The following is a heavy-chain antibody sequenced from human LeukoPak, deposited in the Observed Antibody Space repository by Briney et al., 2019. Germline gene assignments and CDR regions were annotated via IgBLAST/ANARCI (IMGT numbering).Heavy chain of an antibody. Sequence: PSETLSLTCTVSGGSISSSSYYWGWIRRPPGKGLEWIGSIYYSGSTYYNPSLKSRVTISVDTSKNQFSLKLSSVTAADTAVYYCASRVGATGWFDPWGQGTLVTVSS. D-gene: IGHD1-26*01. CDR2: IYYSGST. V-gene: IGHV4-39*07. CDR1: GGSISSSSYY. J-gene: IGHJ5*02. CDR3: ASRVGATGWFDP.